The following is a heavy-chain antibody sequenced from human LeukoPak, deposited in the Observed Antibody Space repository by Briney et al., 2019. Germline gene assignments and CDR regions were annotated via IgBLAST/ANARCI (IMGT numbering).Heavy chain of an antibody. V-gene: IGHV3-30-3*01. D-gene: IGHD6-13*01. Sequence: GGSLRLSCAASGFTFSSYAMHWVRQAPGKGLEWVAVISYDGSNKYYADSVKGRFTISRDNSKNTLYLQMNSLRAEDTAVYYCASVKPGTSSWSFDYWGQGTLVTVSS. CDR1: GFTFSSYA. J-gene: IGHJ4*02. CDR3: ASVKPGTSSWSFDY. CDR2: ISYDGSNK.